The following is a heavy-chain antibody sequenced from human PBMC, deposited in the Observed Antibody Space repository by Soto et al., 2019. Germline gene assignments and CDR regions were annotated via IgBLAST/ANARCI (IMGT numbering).Heavy chain of an antibody. CDR3: ARGYSSSFQDYYYGMDV. Sequence: QVQLVQSGAEVKKPGSSVKVSCKASGGTFSSYAISWVRQAPGQGLEWMGGIIPIFGTANYAQKFQGRVTITEDESTSTAYMELSSLRSEDTAVYYCARGYSSSFQDYYYGMDVWGQGTTVTVSS. D-gene: IGHD6-13*01. CDR1: GGTFSSYA. J-gene: IGHJ6*02. CDR2: IIPIFGTA. V-gene: IGHV1-69*01.